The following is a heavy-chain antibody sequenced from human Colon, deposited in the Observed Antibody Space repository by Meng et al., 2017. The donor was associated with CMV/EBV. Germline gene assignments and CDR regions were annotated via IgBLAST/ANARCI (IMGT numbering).Heavy chain of an antibody. J-gene: IGHJ6*02. V-gene: IGHV3-43D*03. D-gene: IGHD3-10*01. CDR1: GFTFDDFA. Sequence: GGSLRLSCAASGFTFDDFAMHWVRQVPGKGLEWVSLISWDGGTSYYADSVKGRFTISRDNTKNSLYLQMDSLRAEDSALYYCAKNFYGSGSRGYGMDVWGQGTLVTVSS. CDR3: AKNFYGSGSRGYGMDV. CDR2: ISWDGGTS.